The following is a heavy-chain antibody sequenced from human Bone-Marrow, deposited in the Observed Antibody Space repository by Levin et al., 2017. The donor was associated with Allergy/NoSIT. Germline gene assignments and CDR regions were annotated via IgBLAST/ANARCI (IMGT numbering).Heavy chain of an antibody. V-gene: IGHV4-4*02. CDR3: ARGYYDFWSGYYYYFDY. CDR2: IYHSGST. J-gene: IGHJ4*02. D-gene: IGHD3-3*01. CDR1: GGSISSSNW. Sequence: KPSETLSLTCAVSGGSISSSNWWSWVRQPPGKGLEWIGEIYHSGSTNYNPSLKSRVTISVDKSKNQFSLKLSSVTAADTAVYYCARGYYDFWSGYYYYFDYWGQGTLVTVSS.